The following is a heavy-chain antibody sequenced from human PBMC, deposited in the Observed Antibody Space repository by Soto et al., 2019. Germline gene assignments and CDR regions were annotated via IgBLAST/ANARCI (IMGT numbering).Heavy chain of an antibody. CDR2: IIPIFGTA. J-gene: IGHJ4*02. D-gene: IGHD6-13*01. V-gene: IGHV1-69*13. CDR1: GGTFSSYA. CDR3: ARLAAAAKSDSDY. Sequence: EASVKVSCKASGGTFSSYAISWVRQAPGQGLEWRGGIIPIFGTANYAQKFQGRVTITADESTSTAYMELSSLRSEDTAVYYCARLAAAAKSDSDYWGQGTLVSV.